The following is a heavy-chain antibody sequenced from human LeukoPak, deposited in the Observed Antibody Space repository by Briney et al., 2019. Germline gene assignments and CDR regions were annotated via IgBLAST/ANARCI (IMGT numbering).Heavy chain of an antibody. D-gene: IGHD5-18*01. V-gene: IGHV4-59*01. CDR2: IYCSGST. CDR3: ARTTEGGYSYGYFYYYYMDV. CDR1: GGSISSYY. J-gene: IGHJ6*03. Sequence: PSETQSLTCTVSGGSISSYYWSWMRQPPGRGVEGIGYIYCSGSTNYKSSLRSRVTISVDTSKRQFSLKLSSVTAADTAVYYCARTTEGGYSYGYFYYYYMDVWGKGTTVTISS.